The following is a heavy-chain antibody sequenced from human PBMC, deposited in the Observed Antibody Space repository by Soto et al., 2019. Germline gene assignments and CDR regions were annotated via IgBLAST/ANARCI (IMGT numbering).Heavy chain of an antibody. CDR3: ARGPRPYSSGWDGPGAFDI. V-gene: IGHV1-18*01. J-gene: IGHJ3*02. CDR1: GYTFTSYG. D-gene: IGHD6-19*01. Sequence: ASVKVSCKASGYTFTSYGISWVRQAPGQGLEWMGWISAYNGNTNYAQKLQGRVTMTTDTSTSTAYMELRSLRSDDTAVYYCARGPRPYSSGWDGPGAFDIWGQGTMVTVPS. CDR2: ISAYNGNT.